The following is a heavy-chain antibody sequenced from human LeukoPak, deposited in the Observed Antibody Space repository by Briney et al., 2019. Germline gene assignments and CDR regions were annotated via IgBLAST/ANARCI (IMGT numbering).Heavy chain of an antibody. V-gene: IGHV3-33*06. CDR3: AKVLRAVPAAMGVFDH. J-gene: IGHJ4*02. CDR2: IWYDGSNK. Sequence: GGSLRLSCAASGFTFSSYGMHWVRQAPGKGLEWVAVIWYDGSNKYYADSVKGRFTISRDNSKNTLYLQMNSLRAEDTAVYYCAKVLRAVPAAMGVFDHWGQGTLVTVSS. D-gene: IGHD2-2*01. CDR1: GFTFSSYG.